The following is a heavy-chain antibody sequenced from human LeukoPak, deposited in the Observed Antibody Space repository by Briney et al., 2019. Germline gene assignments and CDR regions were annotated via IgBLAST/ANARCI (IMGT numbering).Heavy chain of an antibody. V-gene: IGHV1-2*02. D-gene: IGHD1-14*01. Sequence: ASEKVSCKASGYTFTDYYMHWVRQAPGQGLEWMGWINPNSGGTNFAQNFQGRVTMTRDTSISTAYMELSRLRYDDMAVYYCARDVVQGSGLPGPIDYWGQGNLVPV. CDR1: GYTFTDYY. J-gene: IGHJ4*02. CDR3: ARDVVQGSGLPGPIDY. CDR2: INPNSGGT.